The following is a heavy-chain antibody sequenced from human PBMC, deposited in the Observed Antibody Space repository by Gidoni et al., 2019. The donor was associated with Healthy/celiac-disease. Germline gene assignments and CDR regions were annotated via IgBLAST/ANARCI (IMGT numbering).Heavy chain of an antibody. CDR3: ARGKSIVGDSGAFDI. J-gene: IGHJ3*02. V-gene: IGHV4-34*01. D-gene: IGHD1-26*01. Sequence: QVQLQQWGAGLLKPSETLSLTCAVYGGSFRDYYWSWIRQPPGKGLEWIGEINHSGSTNYNPSLKSRVTISVDTSKNQFSLKLSSVTAADTAVYYCARGKSIVGDSGAFDIWGQGTMVTVSS. CDR2: INHSGST. CDR1: GGSFRDYY.